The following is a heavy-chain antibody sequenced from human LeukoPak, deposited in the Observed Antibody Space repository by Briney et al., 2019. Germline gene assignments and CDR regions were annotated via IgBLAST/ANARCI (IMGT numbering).Heavy chain of an antibody. J-gene: IGHJ4*02. CDR1: GYTFSMNV. CDR3: ARDKRSSPSYLFAY. D-gene: IGHD5/OR15-5a*01. CDR2: INTGTGKT. V-gene: IGHV1-3*04. Sequence: ASVKVSCKTSGYTFSMNVIHWMCQAPGQRLEWMGWINTGTGKTKYSQKFRGRLSITRDTSANTTSMELSSLRSEDTAVFYCARDKRSSPSYLFAYWGQGTLVTVSS.